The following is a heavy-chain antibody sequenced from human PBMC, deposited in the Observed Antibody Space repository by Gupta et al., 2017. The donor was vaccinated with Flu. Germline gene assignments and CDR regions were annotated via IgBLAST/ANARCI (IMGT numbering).Heavy chain of an antibody. CDR3: ARAGSSGWTLGWVRY. V-gene: IGHV4-38-2*01. CDR2: IYHSGST. CDR1: GYSISSGYY. J-gene: IGHJ4*02. D-gene: IGHD6-19*01. Sequence: QVQLQESGPGLVKPSETLSLTCAVSGYSISSGYYWGWIRQPPGKGLEWIGSIYHSGSTYYNPSLKSRVTISVDTSKNQFSLKLSSVTAADTAVYYCARAGSSGWTLGWVRYWGQGTLVTVSS.